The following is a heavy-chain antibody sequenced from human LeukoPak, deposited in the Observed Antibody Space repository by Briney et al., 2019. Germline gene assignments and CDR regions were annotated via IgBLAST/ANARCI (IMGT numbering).Heavy chain of an antibody. CDR2: IDTSSTTM. Sequence: GGSLRLSCAASGFTFSAYWMTWVRQAPGKGLEWVSFIDTSSTTMYYTDSVKGRFTISRDNAKNSLYLQMNSLKVEDTAIYYCARDNWVDCWGQGTLVTVSS. CDR3: ARDNWVDC. CDR1: GFTFSAYW. V-gene: IGHV3-48*04. J-gene: IGHJ5*01.